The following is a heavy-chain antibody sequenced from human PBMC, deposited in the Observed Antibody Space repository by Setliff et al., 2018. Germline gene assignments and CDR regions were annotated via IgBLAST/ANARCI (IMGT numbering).Heavy chain of an antibody. D-gene: IGHD6-13*01. Sequence: SVKVSCKAPGGTFSSYAISWVRQAPGQGLEWMGGIIPIFATANYPQKFQGRVTITADESTSTAYMELSSLRSEDTAVYYCARGQARIPIAAAVLLWGQGTLVTVPQ. CDR3: ARGQARIPIAAAVLL. CDR1: GGTFSSYA. J-gene: IGHJ4*02. CDR2: IIPIFATA. V-gene: IGHV1-69*13.